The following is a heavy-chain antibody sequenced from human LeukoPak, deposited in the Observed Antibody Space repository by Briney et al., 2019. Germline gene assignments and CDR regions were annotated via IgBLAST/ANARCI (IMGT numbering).Heavy chain of an antibody. V-gene: IGHV3-7*04. CDR3: ARATTTVTVNNWFDP. D-gene: IGHD4-17*01. CDR1: GFTFSGYW. Sequence: GGSLRLSCVASGFTFSGYWMTWVRQGPGKGLEWVANIKQDGSEKYYVDSVKGRFTISRDNAKNSMYLQMNSLRAEDTAVYYCARATTTVTVNNWFDPWGQGTLVTVSS. CDR2: IKQDGSEK. J-gene: IGHJ5*02.